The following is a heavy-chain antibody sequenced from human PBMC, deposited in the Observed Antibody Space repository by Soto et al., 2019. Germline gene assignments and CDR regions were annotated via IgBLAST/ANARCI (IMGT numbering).Heavy chain of an antibody. V-gene: IGHV4-38-2*02. CDR3: ARDRIVTKTPPPYYLYSGVDV. Sequence: PSETLSLTCVVSNFSISSAYYWAWIRQPPGKGLEWIASVYHTGNTYFNPSLKSRVTISVDTSKNQFSLRLRSVTAADTAIYYCARDRIVTKTPPPYYLYSGVDVWGQGTTVTVSS. J-gene: IGHJ6*02. D-gene: IGHD3-22*01. CDR2: VYHTGNT. CDR1: NFSISSAYY.